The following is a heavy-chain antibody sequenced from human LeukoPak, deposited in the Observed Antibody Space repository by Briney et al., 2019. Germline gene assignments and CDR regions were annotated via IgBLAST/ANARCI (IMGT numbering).Heavy chain of an antibody. Sequence: SETLSLTCTVSGGSIGSSDSFWGWIRQPPGKGLEWIGSIYYSGTTYYNPSLKSRLTISVDTTKNHFSLKLTSVTAADTAVYFCARAPGILTGYYKFGWFDPWGQGTLVTVSS. D-gene: IGHD3-9*01. CDR1: GGSIGSSDSF. J-gene: IGHJ5*02. CDR3: ARAPGILTGYYKFGWFDP. CDR2: IYYSGTT. V-gene: IGHV4-39*07.